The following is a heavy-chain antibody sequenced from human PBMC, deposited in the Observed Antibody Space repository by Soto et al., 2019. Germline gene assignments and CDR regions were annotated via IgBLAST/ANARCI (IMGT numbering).Heavy chain of an antibody. D-gene: IGHD6-13*01. CDR3: AREGISYSSRYSLIPARAFDI. CDR1: GDSVSSNSAA. V-gene: IGHV6-1*01. CDR2: TYYRSKWYN. Sequence: SQTLSLTCAISGDSVSSNSAAWNWIRQSPSRGLEWLGRTYYRSKWYNDYAVSVKSRITINPDTSKNQFSLQLKSVTPEDTAVYYCAREGISYSSRYSLIPARAFDIWGQGTMVTVSS. J-gene: IGHJ3*02.